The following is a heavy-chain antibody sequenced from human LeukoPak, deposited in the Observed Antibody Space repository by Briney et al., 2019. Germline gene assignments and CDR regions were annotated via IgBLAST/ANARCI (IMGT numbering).Heavy chain of an antibody. CDR2: IIPIFGTA. D-gene: IGHD3-22*01. CDR3: ARSSGYDHDAFDI. J-gene: IGHJ3*02. Sequence: ASVKVSCKASGGTFSSYAISWVRQAPGQGIEWMGGIIPIFGTANYAQKFQGRVTITADESTSTAYMELSSLRSEDTAVYYCARSSGYDHDAFDIWGQGTMVTVSS. CDR1: GGTFSSYA. V-gene: IGHV1-69*13.